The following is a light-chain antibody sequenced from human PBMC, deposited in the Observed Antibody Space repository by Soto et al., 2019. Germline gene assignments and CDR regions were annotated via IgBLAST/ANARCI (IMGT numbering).Light chain of an antibody. CDR1: SSDVGGYKY. CDR3: SSYRSSSTLYV. V-gene: IGLV2-14*01. Sequence: QSALTQPASVSGSPGQSITISCTGTSSDVGGYKYVSWYQQHPGKAPKLMIYDVSNRPSGVSNRFSGSKSGNTASLNISGLQVEDEADYYCSSYRSSSTLYVFGTGTKLTVL. J-gene: IGLJ1*01. CDR2: DVS.